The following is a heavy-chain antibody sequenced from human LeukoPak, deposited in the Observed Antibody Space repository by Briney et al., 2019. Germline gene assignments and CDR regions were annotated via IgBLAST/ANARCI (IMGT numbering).Heavy chain of an antibody. J-gene: IGHJ6*03. CDR1: SGSISLYY. D-gene: IGHD1-1*01. CDR2: VYYTGST. CDR3: ARGTGSTPYTYYRDV. Sequence: PSETLSLTCTVSSGSISLYYWTWIRQPPGKGLEWIGYVYYTGSTNHNPSLKSRVTISVDTSKNQFSLKLTSVTAADTAVYFCARGTGSTPYTYYRDVWGKGTTVTVSS. V-gene: IGHV4-59*01.